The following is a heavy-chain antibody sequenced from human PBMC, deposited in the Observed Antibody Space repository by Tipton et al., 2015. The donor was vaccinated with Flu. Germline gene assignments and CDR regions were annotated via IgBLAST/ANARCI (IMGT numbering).Heavy chain of an antibody. CDR3: ARDGSGWSRSD. V-gene: IGHV3-21*01. Sequence: SLRLSCVASGFIFSPTGMTWVRRPPGRGLEWVSTISTSFEKFYGEVAKGRFTVSRDNAKNSVYLQMTSLRVEDSGVYYCARDGSGWSRSDWGQGTEVTVSS. D-gene: IGHD6-19*01. CDR2: TISTSFEK. CDR1: GFIFSPTG. J-gene: IGHJ4*02.